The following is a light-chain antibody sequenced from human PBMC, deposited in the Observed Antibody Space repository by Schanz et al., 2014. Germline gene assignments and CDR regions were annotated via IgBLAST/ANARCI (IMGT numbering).Light chain of an antibody. CDR2: GVS. CDR3: QQYNDWPWT. CDR1: QSVSSSY. J-gene: IGKJ1*01. Sequence: EIVLTQSPGTLSLSPGERATLSCRASQSVSSSYLAWYQQKPGQAPRLLIYGVSSRATGIPDRFSGSGSGTDLTLTISRLEPEDFAVYFCQQYNDWPWTFGQGTKVEIK. V-gene: IGKV3-20*01.